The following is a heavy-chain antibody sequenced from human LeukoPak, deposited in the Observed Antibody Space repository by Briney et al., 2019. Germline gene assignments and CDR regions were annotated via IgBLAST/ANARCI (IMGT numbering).Heavy chain of an antibody. CDR3: ARGARYFDWLLYNAFDI. CDR1: GGSCSGYY. V-gene: IGHV4-34*01. Sequence: PSETLSLTCAVYGGSCSGYYWSWIRQPPGKGLEWIGEINHSGSTNYNPSLKSRVTISVDTSKNQFSLKLSSVTAADTAVYYCARGARYFDWLLYNAFDIWGQGTMVTVSS. D-gene: IGHD3-9*01. CDR2: INHSGST. J-gene: IGHJ3*02.